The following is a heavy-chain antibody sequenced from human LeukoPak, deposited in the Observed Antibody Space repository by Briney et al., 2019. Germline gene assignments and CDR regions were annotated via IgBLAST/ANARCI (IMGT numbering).Heavy chain of an antibody. J-gene: IGHJ6*03. V-gene: IGHV3-30*03. CDR1: GFTFSSYG. CDR3: ARDPYSGSYGDYYYYYMDV. D-gene: IGHD1-26*01. CDR2: ISYDGSSK. Sequence: GGSLRLSCAASGFTFSSYGMHWVRQAPGKGLEWVAVISYDGSSKYYADSVKGRFTISRDNAKNSLYLQMNSLRPEDTAVYYCARDPYSGSYGDYYYYYMDVWGKGTTVTISS.